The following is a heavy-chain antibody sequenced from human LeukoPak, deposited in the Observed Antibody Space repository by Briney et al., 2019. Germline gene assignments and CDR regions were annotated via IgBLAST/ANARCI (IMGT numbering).Heavy chain of an antibody. CDR1: GFTFNNYA. CDR2: ISGSSADT. Sequence: GGSLRLSCAAAGFTFNNYAMSWVRQAPGKGLEWVSAISGSSADTYHADSVKGRFTISRDNSNNTLYLQMNSLRAEDTAVYYCVKGGSAAALGYLDYWGQGTLVPVSS. D-gene: IGHD3-10*01. J-gene: IGHJ4*02. V-gene: IGHV3-23*01. CDR3: VKGGSAAALGYLDY.